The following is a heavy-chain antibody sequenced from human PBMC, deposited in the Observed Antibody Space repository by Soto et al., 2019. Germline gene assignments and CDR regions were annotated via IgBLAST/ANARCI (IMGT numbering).Heavy chain of an antibody. D-gene: IGHD2-15*01. Sequence: GASVKVSCKASGYTFTSYDINWVRQATGQGLEWMGWINANSGNTKYSQKFQGRVTITRDTSASTAYMELSSLRSEDTAVYYCARDIVSDVWGQGTTVTVSS. CDR3: ARDIVSDV. J-gene: IGHJ6*02. V-gene: IGHV1-3*01. CDR1: GYTFTSYD. CDR2: INANSGNT.